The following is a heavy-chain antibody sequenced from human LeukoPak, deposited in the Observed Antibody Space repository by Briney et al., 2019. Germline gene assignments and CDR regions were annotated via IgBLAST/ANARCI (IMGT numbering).Heavy chain of an antibody. Sequence: SETLSLTCTVSGGSISSGGYSWNWVRQHPGKGLEWIGYIYYSGTTYYNPSLKSRLTISVDTSKNQFSLKLSSVTAADTAVYYCARDPGTQGFDYWGQGTLVTVSS. V-gene: IGHV4-31*03. CDR3: ARDPGTQGFDY. D-gene: IGHD3-10*01. CDR2: IYYSGTT. CDR1: GGSISSGGYS. J-gene: IGHJ4*02.